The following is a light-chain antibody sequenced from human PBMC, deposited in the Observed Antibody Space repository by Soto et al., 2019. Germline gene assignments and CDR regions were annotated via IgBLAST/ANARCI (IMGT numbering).Light chain of an antibody. CDR1: QSVGNSY. Sequence: EIVLMQSPGTLSFSPGERATLSCRASQSVGNSYLAWYQQKPGQPPRLLIYHASNRATGIPDRFSGSGSGAAFTLTITRLEPEDFAVYYCHQYANAPLTFGGGTRVEIK. CDR3: HQYANAPLT. CDR2: HAS. V-gene: IGKV3-20*01. J-gene: IGKJ4*01.